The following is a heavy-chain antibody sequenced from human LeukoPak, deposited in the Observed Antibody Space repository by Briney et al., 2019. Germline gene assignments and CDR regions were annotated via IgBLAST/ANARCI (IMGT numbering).Heavy chain of an antibody. V-gene: IGHV3-30*18. CDR3: AKSHPPTVTTEEGEYLQH. Sequence: GGSLRLSCAASGFTFSSLGMHWVRQAPGQGLEWVAVISFDGSNQYYADSVKGRFTIYRDNFKNTVYLQMNSLRAEETAVYYCAKSHPPTVTTEEGEYLQHWGQGTLVTVSS. D-gene: IGHD4-17*01. CDR2: ISFDGSNQ. J-gene: IGHJ1*01. CDR1: GFTFSSLG.